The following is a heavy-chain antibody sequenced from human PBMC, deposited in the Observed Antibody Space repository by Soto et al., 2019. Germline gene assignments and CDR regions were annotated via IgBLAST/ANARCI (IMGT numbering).Heavy chain of an antibody. CDR2: IYYGGST. V-gene: IGHV4-30-4*01. CDR3: ARVRHINAFDI. Sequence: QVQLQESGPGLVKPSQTLSLTCTVSGGSISSGDYYWSWIRQPPGKGLEWIGYIYYGGSTYYNPSLKSRVTISVDRSKNQVSLKLSSVTAADTAVYYCARVRHINAFDIWGQGTMVTVSS. D-gene: IGHD1-20*01. J-gene: IGHJ3*02. CDR1: GGSISSGDYY.